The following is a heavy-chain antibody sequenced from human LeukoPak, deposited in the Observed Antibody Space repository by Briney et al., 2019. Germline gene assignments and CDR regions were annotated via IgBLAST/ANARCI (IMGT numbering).Heavy chain of an antibody. V-gene: IGHV4-59*08. J-gene: IGHJ3*02. Sequence: PSETLSLTCTVSGGSISSYYWSWIRQPPGKALEWIGYIYYSGSTNYNPSLKSRVTISVDTSKNQFSLKLSSVTAADTAVYYCATGGYPSEAFDIWGQGTMVTVSS. D-gene: IGHD3-16*02. CDR3: ATGGYPSEAFDI. CDR1: GGSISSYY. CDR2: IYYSGST.